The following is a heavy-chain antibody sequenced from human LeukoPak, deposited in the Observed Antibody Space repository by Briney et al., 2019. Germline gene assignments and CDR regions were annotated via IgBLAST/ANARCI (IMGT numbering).Heavy chain of an antibody. J-gene: IGHJ3*02. CDR3: AREEGGYYYDAFDI. CDR1: GFTFSSYE. V-gene: IGHV3-48*03. D-gene: IGHD3-22*01. CDR2: ISSSGSTI. Sequence: GGSLRLSCAASGFTFSSYEMNWVRQAPGKGLEWVSYISSSGSTIYYADSVKGRFTISRDNAKNSLYLQMNSLRAEDTAVYYCAREEGGYYYDAFDIWGQGTMVTVS.